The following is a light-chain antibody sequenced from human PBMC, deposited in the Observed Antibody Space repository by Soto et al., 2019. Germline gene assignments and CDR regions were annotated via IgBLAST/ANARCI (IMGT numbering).Light chain of an antibody. CDR3: QQRSNWHFT. CDR1: QVVSSY. Sequence: EIVLTXXXXPRFWCPGERATLASRASQVVSSYLAWYQQKPGQAPRLLIYDASNRATGIPARFSGSGSGTDFTLTISSLEPEDFAVYYCQQRSNWHFTFGPGTKVDIK. J-gene: IGKJ3*01. V-gene: IGKV3D-11*01. CDR2: DAS.